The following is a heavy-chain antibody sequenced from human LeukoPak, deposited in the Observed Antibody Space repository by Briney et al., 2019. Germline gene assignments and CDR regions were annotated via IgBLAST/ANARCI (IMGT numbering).Heavy chain of an antibody. V-gene: IGHV4-39*01. J-gene: IGHJ3*02. CDR2: IYYSGST. D-gene: IGHD5/OR15-5a*01. CDR1: GGSISSSSYY. Sequence: PSETLSLTCTVSGGSISSSSYYWGWIRQPPGKGLEWIGSIYYSGSTYYNPSLKSRVTISVDTSKNQFSLKLSSVTAADTAVYYCASPGPSTDAFDIWGQGTMVTVSS. CDR3: ASPGPSTDAFDI.